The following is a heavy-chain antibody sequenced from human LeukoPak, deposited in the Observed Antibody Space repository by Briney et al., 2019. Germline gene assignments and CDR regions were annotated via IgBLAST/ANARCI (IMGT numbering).Heavy chain of an antibody. CDR1: GYTFTSYY. CDR3: ARDKGATIPFDY. CDR2: INPTGGST. J-gene: IGHJ4*02. Sequence: ASVKVSCKASGYTFTSYYMHWVRQAPGQGLEWMGLINPTGGSTGYAQKFQGRVTMTRDMSTSTVYMELSSLRSEDTAVYYCARDKGATIPFDYWGQGTLVTVSS. V-gene: IGHV1-46*01. D-gene: IGHD5-24*01.